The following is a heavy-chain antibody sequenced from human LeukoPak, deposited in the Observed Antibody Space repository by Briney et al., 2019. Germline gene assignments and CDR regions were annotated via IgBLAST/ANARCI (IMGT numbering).Heavy chain of an antibody. V-gene: IGHV3-53*01. J-gene: IGHJ4*02. D-gene: IGHD3-10*01. CDR3: AGEAHPNNELLWFGEF. CDR1: GFTVSGNY. Sequence: AGGSLRLSCAASGFTVSGNYMSWVRQAPGKGLEWVSVIYIGGSIYYADSVKGRFTISRDNTKNTLYLQMNSLRAEDTAVYYCAGEAHPNNELLWFGEFWGQGTLVTVSS. CDR2: IYIGGSI.